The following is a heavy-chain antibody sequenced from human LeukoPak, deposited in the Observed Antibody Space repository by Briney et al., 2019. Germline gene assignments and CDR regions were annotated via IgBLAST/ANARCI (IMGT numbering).Heavy chain of an antibody. CDR1: GYSFTSYW. CDR2: IYLGDSDT. CDR3: ARRSGTISLLDGHEDY. D-gene: IGHD5-24*01. V-gene: IGHV5-51*01. Sequence: GESLKISCKGSGYSFTSYWIGWVRQMPGKGLEWMGIIYLGDSDTRYSPSFQGQVTISADKSISTAYLQWSSLKASDTAMYYCARRSGTISLLDGHEDYWGQGTLVTVSS. J-gene: IGHJ4*02.